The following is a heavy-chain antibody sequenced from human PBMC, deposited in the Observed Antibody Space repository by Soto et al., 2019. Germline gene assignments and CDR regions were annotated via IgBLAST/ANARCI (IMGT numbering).Heavy chain of an antibody. Sequence: GSLRLSCAASGFTFSSYAMSWVRQAPGKGLEWVSAISGSGGSTYYADSVKGRFTISIDNSKNTLYLQMNSLRAEDTAVYYCAKALFPSSGWYVEYGMDVLGQGTTVTVS. CDR1: GFTFSSYA. J-gene: IGHJ6*02. D-gene: IGHD6-19*01. CDR2: ISGSGGST. CDR3: AKALFPSSGWYVEYGMDV. V-gene: IGHV3-23*01.